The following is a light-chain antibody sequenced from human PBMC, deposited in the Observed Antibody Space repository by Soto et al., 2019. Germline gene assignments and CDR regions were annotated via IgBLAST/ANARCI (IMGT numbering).Light chain of an antibody. CDR1: SSDVGGYNY. CDR2: EVS. J-gene: IGLJ1*01. Sequence: QSALTQPASVSGSPGQSITISCTGTSSDVGGYNYVSWYQQHPGKAPKLLIYEVSNRPSGVSNRFTASKSGNTASLTISGLQAEDEADYYCSSYTSSITRYVFGAGTKLTVL. V-gene: IGLV2-14*01. CDR3: SSYTSSITRYV.